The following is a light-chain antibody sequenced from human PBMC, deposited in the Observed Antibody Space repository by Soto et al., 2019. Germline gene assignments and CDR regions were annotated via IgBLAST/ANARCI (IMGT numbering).Light chain of an antibody. Sequence: EIVLTQSPGTLSLSPGERATLSCRASQSVSSSYLAWYQQQPGQAPRLLIYGASSRATGIPDRFSGSGSGTDFTLTISRLESEDFAVYYYQQYGSSPSITFGQWTRLEIK. J-gene: IGKJ5*01. CDR2: GAS. CDR1: QSVSSSY. CDR3: QQYGSSPSIT. V-gene: IGKV3-20*01.